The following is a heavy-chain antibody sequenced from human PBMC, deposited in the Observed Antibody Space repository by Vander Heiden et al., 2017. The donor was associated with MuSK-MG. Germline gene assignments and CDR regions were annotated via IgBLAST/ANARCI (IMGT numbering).Heavy chain of an antibody. CDR1: GYTFTSYD. V-gene: IGHV1-8*03. Sequence: QVQLVQSGAEVKKPGASVTVSCKASGYTFTSYDLNWVRQATGQGLEWMGWMNPNSGNTGYAQKFQGRVTITRNTSISTAYMELSSLRSEDTAVYYCAREPNREQWLGTGRTDPYDAFDIWGQGTMVTVSS. D-gene: IGHD6-19*01. J-gene: IGHJ3*02. CDR3: AREPNREQWLGTGRTDPYDAFDI. CDR2: MNPNSGNT.